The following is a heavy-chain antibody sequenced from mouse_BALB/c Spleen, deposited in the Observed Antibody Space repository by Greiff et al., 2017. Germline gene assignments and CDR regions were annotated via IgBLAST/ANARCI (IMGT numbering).Heavy chain of an antibody. V-gene: IGHV5-6-5*01. CDR3: ARARDYDDAMDY. CDR2: ISSGGST. J-gene: IGHJ4*01. D-gene: IGHD2-4*01. CDR1: GFTFSSYA. Sequence: EVMLVESGGGLVKPGGSLKLSCAASGFTFSSYAMSWVRQTPEKRLEWVASISSGGSTYYPDSVKGRFTISRDNARNILYLQMSSLRSEDTAMYYCARARDYDDAMDYWGQGTSVTVSS.